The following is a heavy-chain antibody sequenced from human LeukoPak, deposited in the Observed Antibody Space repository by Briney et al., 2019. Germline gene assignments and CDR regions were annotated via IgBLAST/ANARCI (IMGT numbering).Heavy chain of an antibody. Sequence: SDTLSLTCAVSGYSISSTNWWGWIRQPPGKGLEWIGYIYYSGNSNYNPSLKSQVTMSVDTSKNQFSLNLSSVTALDTAVYYCARIFLGYSSGWYFDYWGQGTLVTVSS. CDR3: ARIFLGYSSGWYFDY. V-gene: IGHV4-28*06. J-gene: IGHJ4*02. CDR1: GYSISSTNW. D-gene: IGHD6-19*01. CDR2: IYYSGNS.